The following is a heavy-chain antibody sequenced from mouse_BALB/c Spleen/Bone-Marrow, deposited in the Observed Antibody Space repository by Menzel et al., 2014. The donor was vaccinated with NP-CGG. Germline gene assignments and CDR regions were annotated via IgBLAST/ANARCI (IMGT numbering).Heavy chain of an antibody. CDR1: GFTFSSYA. D-gene: IGHD2-14*01. CDR3: ARAYRYDGGYYYAMDY. J-gene: IGHJ4*01. Sequence: EVVLVESGGGSVKPGGSLKLSCAASGFTFSSYAMSWVRQSPEKRLEWVAEISSGGSYTYYPDTVTGRFTISRDNAKNTLYLEMSSLRSEDTAMYYCARAYRYDGGYYYAMDYWGQGTSVTVPS. V-gene: IGHV5-9-4*01. CDR2: ISSGGSYT.